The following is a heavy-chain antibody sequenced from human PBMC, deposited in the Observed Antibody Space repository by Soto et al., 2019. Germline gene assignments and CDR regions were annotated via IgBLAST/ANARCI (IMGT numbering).Heavy chain of an antibody. Sequence: QVQLQQWSAGLLKPSETLSLTCAVYGGSFSGYYWSWIRQPPGKGLEWIGEINHSGSTNYNPSLKSRVTISVDTSKNQFSLKLSSVTAADTAVYYCARGRGIQLWLRSPYYFDYWGQGTLVTVSS. CDR2: INHSGST. D-gene: IGHD5-18*01. CDR3: ARGRGIQLWLRSPYYFDY. CDR1: GGSFSGYY. J-gene: IGHJ4*02. V-gene: IGHV4-34*01.